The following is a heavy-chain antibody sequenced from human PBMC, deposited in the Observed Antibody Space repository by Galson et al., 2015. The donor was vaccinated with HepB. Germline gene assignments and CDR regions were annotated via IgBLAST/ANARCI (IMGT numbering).Heavy chain of an antibody. CDR1: GYTFTSYG. J-gene: IGHJ4*02. V-gene: IGHV1-18*04. Sequence: SVKVSCKASGYTFTSYGISWVRQAPGQGLEWMGWISAYNGNTNYAQKLQGRVTMTTDTSTSTAYMELRSLRSDDTTVYYCARETPLTSSSWPFDYWGQGTLVTVSS. D-gene: IGHD6-13*01. CDR2: ISAYNGNT. CDR3: ARETPLTSSSWPFDY.